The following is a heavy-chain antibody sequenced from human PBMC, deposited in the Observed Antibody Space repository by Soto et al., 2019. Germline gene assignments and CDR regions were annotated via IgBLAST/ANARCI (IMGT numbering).Heavy chain of an antibody. CDR3: EGDSPHDRSVAGDY. CDR2: INGDGSET. Sequence: GGSLRLSCVASGFTFRTYWMHWVHQAPGRGLMWVSRINGDGSETTYADSVKGRLTISRDNAKNTLYLQINNLRVEDTAVYYWEGDSPHDRSVAGDYWGQGTLVTVSS. CDR1: GFTFRTYW. J-gene: IGHJ4*02. V-gene: IGHV3-74*01.